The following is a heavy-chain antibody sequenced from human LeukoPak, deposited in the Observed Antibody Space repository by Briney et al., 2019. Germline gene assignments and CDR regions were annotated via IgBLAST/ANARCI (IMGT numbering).Heavy chain of an antibody. Sequence: GRSLRLSCVTSGFTFSNYAMHGVRQAPGKGLEWVAIISYDGGNKYYADSVKGRFTISRDNSKNTLYLQMNSLRAEDTAVYYCARDDYGDSAFDYWGQGTLVTVSS. CDR3: ARDDYGDSAFDY. V-gene: IGHV3-30-3*01. CDR1: GFTFSNYA. CDR2: ISYDGGNK. D-gene: IGHD4-17*01. J-gene: IGHJ4*02.